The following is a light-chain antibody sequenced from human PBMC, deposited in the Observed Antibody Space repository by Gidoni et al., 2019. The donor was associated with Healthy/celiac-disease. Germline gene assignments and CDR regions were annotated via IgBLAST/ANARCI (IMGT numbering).Light chain of an antibody. V-gene: IGLV3-21*02. CDR2: DDS. CDR3: QVWDSSSDHPDVV. Sequence: SYVLTHPPSVSVAPGHTARITCGGNNTGSKSVHWYQQKPGQAPVLVVYDDSDRPSGIPERFSGANSGNTATLTISRVEAGDEADDYCQVWDSSSDHPDVVFGGGTKLTVL. J-gene: IGLJ2*01. CDR1: NTGSKS.